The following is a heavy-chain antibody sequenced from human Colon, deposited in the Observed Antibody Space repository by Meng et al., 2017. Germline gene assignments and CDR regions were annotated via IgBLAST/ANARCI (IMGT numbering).Heavy chain of an antibody. D-gene: IGHD6-19*01. V-gene: IGHV1-2*06. CDR1: SYTLTDYY. J-gene: IGHJ4*02. CDR3: ARGKVGSSGWDDYFDS. CDR2: INPNNGGT. Sequence: ASVKVSCKASSYTLTDYYLHCVRQAPGQGLEWMGRINPNNGGTISAQRFQGRVTMTRDTSTSTAYIDLNSLTSDDTAVYYCARGKVGSSGWDDYFDSWGQGTPVTVSS.